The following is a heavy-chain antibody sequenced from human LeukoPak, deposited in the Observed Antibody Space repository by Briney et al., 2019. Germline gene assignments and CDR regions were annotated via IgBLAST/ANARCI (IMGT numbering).Heavy chain of an antibody. J-gene: IGHJ4*02. Sequence: GESLKISCKGSGYSFTSYWIGWVRQMPGKGLEWMGIIYPGDYDTGYSPSFQGQVTISADKSISTAYLQWTSLKASDTAMYYCARRTDRSFWYLDYWGQGTLVTVSS. V-gene: IGHV5-51*01. CDR1: GYSFTSYW. CDR2: IYPGDYDT. CDR3: ARRTDRSFWYLDY.